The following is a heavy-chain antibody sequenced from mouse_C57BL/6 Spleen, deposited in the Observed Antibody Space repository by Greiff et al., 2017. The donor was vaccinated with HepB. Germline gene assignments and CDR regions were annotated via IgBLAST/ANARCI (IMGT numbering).Heavy chain of an antibody. CDR2: IRSKSNNYAT. V-gene: IGHV10-1*01. CDR3: VRHGDYWYFDV. CDR1: GFSFNTYA. J-gene: IGHJ1*03. Sequence: EVKLVESGGGLVQPKGSLKLSCAASGFSFNTYAMNWVRQAPGKGLEWVARIRSKSNNYATYYADSVKDRFTISRDDSESMLYLQMNNLKTEDTAMYYCVRHGDYWYFDVWGTGTTVTVSS.